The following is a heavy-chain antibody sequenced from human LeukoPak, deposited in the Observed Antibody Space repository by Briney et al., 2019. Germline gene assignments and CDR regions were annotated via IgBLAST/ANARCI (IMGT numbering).Heavy chain of an antibody. J-gene: IGHJ4*02. CDR2: MNPNSGNT. CDR1: GYTFTGYY. V-gene: IGHV1-8*02. CDR3: ARVGQWLVPGIDY. D-gene: IGHD6-19*01. Sequence: ASVKVSCKASGYTFTGYYMHWVRQAPGQGLEWMGWMNPNSGNTGYAQKFQGRVTMTRNTSISTAYMELSSLRSEDTAVYYCARVGQWLVPGIDYWGQGTLVTVSS.